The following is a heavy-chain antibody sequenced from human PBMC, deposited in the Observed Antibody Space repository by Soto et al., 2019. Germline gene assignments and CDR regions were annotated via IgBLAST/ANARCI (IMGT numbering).Heavy chain of an antibody. J-gene: IGHJ4*02. CDR2: IKSKADGGII. CDR1: GITFSNAW. V-gene: IGHV3-15*01. CDR3: TTAFE. Sequence: EVPLVESGGGLVKPGGSLRLSCAVSGITFSNAWMTWVRQAPGKGLEWVGLIKSKADGGIIDYAAPVKGRFAISRDYSKNTLYLQMNSLKTEDTAVYYCTTAFEWGQGTLVTVSS.